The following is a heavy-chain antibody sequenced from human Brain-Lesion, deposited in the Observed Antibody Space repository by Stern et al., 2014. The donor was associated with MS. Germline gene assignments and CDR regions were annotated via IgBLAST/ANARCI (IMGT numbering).Heavy chain of an antibody. CDR2: INGVDDKT. J-gene: IGHJ4*02. CDR1: GYTFIRYA. CDR3: ARDDHRDSSGHYAPFDY. D-gene: IGHD3-22*01. V-gene: IGHV1-3*01. Sequence: QVQLVQSGAEVKKPGASVKVSCKASGYTFIRYAMQWVRQAPGQRLEWMGRINGVDDKTKYSHKFQGRVTITRDTSSNTAYMELSSLRSEDTAVYYCARDDHRDSSGHYAPFDYWGQGTRVTVSS.